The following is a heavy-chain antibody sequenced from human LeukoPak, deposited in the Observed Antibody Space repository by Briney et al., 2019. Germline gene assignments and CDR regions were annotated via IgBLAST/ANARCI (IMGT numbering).Heavy chain of an antibody. CDR2: IYSGGST. CDR1: GFTVSSNH. CDR3: ARVARGTYGMDV. V-gene: IGHV3-66*01. Sequence: GGSLRLSCAASGFTVSSNHMSWVRQAPGKGLEWVSVIYSGGSTYYADSVKGRFTISRDNSKNTLYLQMNSLRAEDTAVYYCARVARGTYGMDVWGQGTTVTVSS. J-gene: IGHJ6*02. D-gene: IGHD3-16*01.